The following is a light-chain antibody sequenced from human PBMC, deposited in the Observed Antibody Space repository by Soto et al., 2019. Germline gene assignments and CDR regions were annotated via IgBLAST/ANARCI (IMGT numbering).Light chain of an antibody. V-gene: IGKV3-20*01. CDR3: QDYGTSAPWT. CDR1: QNIRGNE. CDR2: RGS. J-gene: IGKJ1*01. Sequence: VLTQSPGTLSLSPGERTTLSCRASQNIRGNELAWYQQKPGQPPRLLIYRGSSRAPGIPDRFSGRGSGTQFTLTISTREPEDFAVYCCQDYGTSAPWTFGQGTRVEIK.